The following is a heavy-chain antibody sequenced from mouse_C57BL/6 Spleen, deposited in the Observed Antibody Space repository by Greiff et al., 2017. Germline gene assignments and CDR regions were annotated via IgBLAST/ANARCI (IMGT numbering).Heavy chain of an antibody. V-gene: IGHV5-17*01. J-gene: IGHJ1*03. Sequence: EVQLVESGGGLVKPGGSLKLSCAASGFTFSDYGMHWVRQAPEKGLEWVAYISSGSSTIYYADTVKGRFTISRDNAKNTLFLQMTSLRSEDTAMYYCARTSTMVTYWYFDVWGTGTTVTVSS. CDR2: ISSGSSTI. CDR1: GFTFSDYG. D-gene: IGHD2-2*01. CDR3: ARTSTMVTYWYFDV.